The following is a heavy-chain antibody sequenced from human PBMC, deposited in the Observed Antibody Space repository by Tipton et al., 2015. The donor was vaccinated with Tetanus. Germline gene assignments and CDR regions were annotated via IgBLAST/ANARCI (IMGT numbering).Heavy chain of an antibody. CDR2: ISLSSSYI. D-gene: IGHD3-3*01. Sequence: SLRLSCAASGFTFSTYSMNWVRQAPGKGLEWVSSISLSSSYIHYADSVRGRFTISRDNAKNSLYLQMNSLRAEDTAVYHCARQDKRFVGYYDALDVWGQGTTVTVSS. CDR1: GFTFSTYS. J-gene: IGHJ6*02. V-gene: IGHV3-21*01. CDR3: ARQDKRFVGYYDALDV.